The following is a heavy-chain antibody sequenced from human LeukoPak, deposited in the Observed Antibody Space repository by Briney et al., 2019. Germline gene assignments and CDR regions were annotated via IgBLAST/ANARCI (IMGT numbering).Heavy chain of an antibody. V-gene: IGHV4-59*01. CDR1: GDSISGYY. D-gene: IGHD5-24*01. Sequence: SETLSLTCTVSGDSISGYYWMWIRHSPGKGLEWIRGTHYSGSSNYNPSLKSRVTMSLDTSKNHLCLRLSSLCAADTAVYYCARGGDGYNYWLDPWGQGTLVTVSS. CDR3: ARGGDGYNYWLDP. J-gene: IGHJ5*02. CDR2: THYSGSS.